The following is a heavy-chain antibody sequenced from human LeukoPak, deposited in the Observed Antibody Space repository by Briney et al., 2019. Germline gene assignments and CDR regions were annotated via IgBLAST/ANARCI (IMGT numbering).Heavy chain of an antibody. J-gene: IGHJ4*02. D-gene: IGHD2-21*02. V-gene: IGHV3-33*01. CDR3: ATVRGCGGDCYYIDY. CDR1: GFTFRSYG. Sequence: GGSLRLSCAASGFTFRSYGMHWVRQAPGKGLEWVVIIWYDGSNKYYADSVKGRITISRDNSKNTLYLQMNSLRAEDTAVYYCATVRGCGGDCYYIDYWGQGTLVTVSS. CDR2: IWYDGSNK.